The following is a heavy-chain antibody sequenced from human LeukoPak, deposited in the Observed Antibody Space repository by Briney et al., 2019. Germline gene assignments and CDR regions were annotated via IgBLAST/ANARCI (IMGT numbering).Heavy chain of an antibody. CDR3: ARDG. J-gene: IGHJ4*02. V-gene: IGHV4-38-2*02. CDR2: GFQSGST. CDR1: GYSISTGYY. Sequence: PSETLTLTCTVSGYSISTGYYWGWIRQTPGKGLEWIASGFQSGSTYYNPSLESRVSMSVDMSKNQFSLKLKSVTAADTAVYYCARDGWGQGTLDTVSS.